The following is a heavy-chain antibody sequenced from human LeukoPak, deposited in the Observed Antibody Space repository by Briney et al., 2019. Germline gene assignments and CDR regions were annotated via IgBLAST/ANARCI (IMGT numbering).Heavy chain of an antibody. J-gene: IGHJ5*02. CDR1: GYSINNYW. D-gene: IGHD2-15*01. Sequence: GESLKISCKGSGYSINNYWIGWVRQMPGKGLEWMGIIYPADSDIRYSPSFQGQVTISADKSISTAYLQWSSLKASDTAMYYCARQGYCSGGSCYTWFDPWGQGTLVTVSS. V-gene: IGHV5-51*01. CDR3: ARQGYCSGGSCYTWFDP. CDR2: IYPADSDI.